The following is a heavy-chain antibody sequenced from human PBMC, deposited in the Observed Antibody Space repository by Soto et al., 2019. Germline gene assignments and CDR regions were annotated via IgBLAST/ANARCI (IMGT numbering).Heavy chain of an antibody. CDR2: ISGSGGST. CDR3: AKVPGYCSSTRCYCFDY. V-gene: IGHV3-23*01. CDR1: GFTFSSYA. Sequence: GGSLRLSCAASGFTFSSYAMSWVRQAPGKGLEWVSAISGSGGSTYYADSVKGRFTISRDNSKNTLYLQMNSLRAEDTAVYYCAKVPGYCSSTRCYCFDYWGQGTLVTVSS. D-gene: IGHD2-2*01. J-gene: IGHJ4*02.